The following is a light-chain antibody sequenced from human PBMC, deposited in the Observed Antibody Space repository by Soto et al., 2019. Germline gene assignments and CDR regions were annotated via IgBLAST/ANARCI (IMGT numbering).Light chain of an antibody. CDR1: SSDVGGYNY. CDR3: SSYTSSSTDVV. Sequence: QSVLTQPASVSGSPGQSITISCTGTSSDVGGYNYVSWYQQHPGKAHKLMIYDVSNRPSGVSNRFSGSKSGNTASLTISGLQAEDEADYYCSSYTSSSTDVVFGGGTKVTVL. CDR2: DVS. V-gene: IGLV2-14*01. J-gene: IGLJ2*01.